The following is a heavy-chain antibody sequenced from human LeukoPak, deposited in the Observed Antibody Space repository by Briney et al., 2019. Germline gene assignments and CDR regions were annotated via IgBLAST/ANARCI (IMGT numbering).Heavy chain of an antibody. CDR1: GFSFSTSP. V-gene: IGHV3-23*01. J-gene: IGHJ6*02. D-gene: IGHD5-12*01. Sequence: GGSLRLSCAASGFSFSTSPMSWVRQPPGQGLEWVSAMNNGPGATFYRDSVRGRFTISRDDSKSTLYLQMNSLRAEDTGTYYCAKTHYDLLDVWGQGTTVTVSS. CDR2: MNNGPGAT. CDR3: AKTHYDLLDV.